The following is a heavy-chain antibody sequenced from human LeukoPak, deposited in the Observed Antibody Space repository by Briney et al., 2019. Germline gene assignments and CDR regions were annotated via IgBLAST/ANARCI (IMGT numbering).Heavy chain of an antibody. CDR3: AKSGGYGLIDY. V-gene: IGHV4-39*07. J-gene: IGHJ4*02. CDR2: IFHNGNA. Sequence: PSETLSLTCSVSGGSISTSNYYWVWIRQSPEKGLEWIGSIFHNGNAFYSPSLQSRVTMSLDTSKNQFSLRLNSVTAADTAMYYCAKSGGYGLIDYWGQGTRVTVSS. D-gene: IGHD1-26*01. CDR1: GGSISTSNYY.